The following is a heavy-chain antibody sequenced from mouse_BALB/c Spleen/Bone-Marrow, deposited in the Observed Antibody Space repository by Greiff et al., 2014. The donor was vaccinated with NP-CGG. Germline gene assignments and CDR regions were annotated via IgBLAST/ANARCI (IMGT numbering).Heavy chain of an antibody. J-gene: IGHJ1*01. CDR2: IWAGGST. V-gene: IGHV2-9*02. CDR3: ARVYLWYFDV. CDR1: GFSLTSYG. D-gene: IGHD2-3*01. Sequence: VQLVASGPGLVAPSQSLSITCTVSGFSLTSYGVHWVRQPPGKGLEWLGVIWAGGSTNYNSALMSRLSISKDNSKSQVFLKMNSLQTDDTAMYYCARVYLWYFDVWGAGTTVTVSS.